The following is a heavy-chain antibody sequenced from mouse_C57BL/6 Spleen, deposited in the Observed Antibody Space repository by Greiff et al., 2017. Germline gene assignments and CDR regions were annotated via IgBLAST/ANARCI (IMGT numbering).Heavy chain of an antibody. V-gene: IGHV14-2*01. D-gene: IGHD1-1*01. J-gene: IGHJ1*03. CDR2: IDPEDGET. Sequence: DVQLQESGAELVKPGASVKLSCTASGFNIKDYYMHWVKQRTEQGLEWIGRIDPEDGETKYAPKFQGKATITADTSSNTAYLQLSSLTSEDTAVYYCARGTTVVEFFYWYFDVWGTGTTVTVSS. CDR3: ARGTTVVEFFYWYFDV. CDR1: GFNIKDYY.